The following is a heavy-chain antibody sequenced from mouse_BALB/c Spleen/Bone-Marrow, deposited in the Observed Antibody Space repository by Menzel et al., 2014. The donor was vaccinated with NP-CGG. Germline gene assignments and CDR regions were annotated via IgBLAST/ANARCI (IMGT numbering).Heavy chain of an antibody. CDR2: ISSGGSYT. CDR1: GFTFSSYA. CDR3: ARRKVFDGYSGFAY. Sequence: EVKLVESGGGLVKPGGSLKLSCAASGFTFSSYAMSWVRQTPEKRLEWVATISSGGSYTYYPDSVKGRFTISRDNAKYTLYLQMSSLRSEDTAMYYCARRKVFDGYSGFAYWGQGTLVTVAA. J-gene: IGHJ3*01. V-gene: IGHV5-9-1*01. D-gene: IGHD2-3*01.